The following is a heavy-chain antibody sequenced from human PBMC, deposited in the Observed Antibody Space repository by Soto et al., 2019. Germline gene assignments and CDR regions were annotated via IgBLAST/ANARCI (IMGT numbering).Heavy chain of an antibody. CDR2: IIPISETT. J-gene: IGHJ6*02. CDR1: GGTFSSYA. D-gene: IGHD2-2*01. Sequence: QVQLVQSGAEVKKPGSSVKVSCKASGGTFSSYAISWVRQAPGQGLEWLGGIIPISETTNYAQKFQGRVTITADESKSTAYMELSSLSSEDTAVYYCARAQGSSTTLEVYYYYYYGMDLWGQGATVTGPS. V-gene: IGHV1-69*01. CDR3: ARAQGSSTTLEVYYYYYYGMDL.